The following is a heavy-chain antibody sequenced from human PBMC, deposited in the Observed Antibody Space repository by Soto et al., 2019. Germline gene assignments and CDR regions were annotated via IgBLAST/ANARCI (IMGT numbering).Heavy chain of an antibody. V-gene: IGHV4-34*01. Sequence: QVQLQQWGAGLLKPSETLSLTCAVYGGSFSGYYWSWIRQPPGKGLEWIGEINHSGSTNYNPSLKSRVTISVDTSKNQFSLKLSSVTAADTAVYYCARGGDYVSVLAYWGQGTLVTVSS. CDR1: GGSFSGYY. J-gene: IGHJ4*02. D-gene: IGHD4-17*01. CDR3: ARGGDYVSVLAY. CDR2: INHSGST.